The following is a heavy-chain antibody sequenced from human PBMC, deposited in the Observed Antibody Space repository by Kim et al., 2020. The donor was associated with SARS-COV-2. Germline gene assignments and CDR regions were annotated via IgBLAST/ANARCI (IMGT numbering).Heavy chain of an antibody. D-gene: IGHD5-12*01. V-gene: IGHV3-30*01. Sequence: ADSVKGRFTISRDNSKNTLYLQMNSLRAEDTAVYYCARGLPVARYYFDYWGQGTLVTVSS. CDR3: ARGLPVARYYFDY. J-gene: IGHJ4*02.